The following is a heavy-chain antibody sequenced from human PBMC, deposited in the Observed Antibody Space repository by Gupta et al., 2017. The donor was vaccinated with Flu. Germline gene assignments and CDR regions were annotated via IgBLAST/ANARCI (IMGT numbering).Heavy chain of an antibody. J-gene: IGHJ2*01. CDR1: GFSFSDYG. V-gene: IGHV3-33*08. Sequence: VELEESGGGVVQPERSLRLSCAAYGFSFSDYGMNGVRQTPGKGLEWLAVMSFDGSSLFYADSVRGRFTISRDNSKDTVYLQLNTARVEDTALYYCARSAMVAGNNWFFDLWGRGTLVTVSS. D-gene: IGHD5-18*01. CDR3: ARSAMVAGNNWFFDL. CDR2: MSFDGSSL.